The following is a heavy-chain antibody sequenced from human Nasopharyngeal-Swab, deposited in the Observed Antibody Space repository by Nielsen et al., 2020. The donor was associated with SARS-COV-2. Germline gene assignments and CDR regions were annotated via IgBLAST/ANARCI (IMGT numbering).Heavy chain of an antibody. CDR2: IYDSGTT. CDR3: ARDRNFVWNGAVGLDY. J-gene: IGHJ4*02. D-gene: IGHD1-1*01. Sequence: RQAPGKGLEWIGYIYDSGTTSYNPSLKSRVTISGGTSENQFSLKLSSVTAADTAVYYCARDRNFVWNGAVGLDYWGQGTLVTVSS. V-gene: IGHV4-59*12.